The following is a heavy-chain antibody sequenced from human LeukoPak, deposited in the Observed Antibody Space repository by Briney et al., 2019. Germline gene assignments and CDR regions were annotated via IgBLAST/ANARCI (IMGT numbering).Heavy chain of an antibody. D-gene: IGHD3-10*01. CDR2: IYYSGST. J-gene: IGHJ5*02. CDR3: AGKINYYGSGSYYFWFDP. V-gene: IGHV4-39*07. CDR1: GGSISSSSYS. Sequence: SETLSLTCTVSGGSISSSSYSWGWIRQPPGKGLEWIGSIYYSGSTYYNPSLKSRVTISVDTSKNQFSLKLSSVTAADTAVYYCAGKINYYGSGSYYFWFDPWGQGTLVTVSS.